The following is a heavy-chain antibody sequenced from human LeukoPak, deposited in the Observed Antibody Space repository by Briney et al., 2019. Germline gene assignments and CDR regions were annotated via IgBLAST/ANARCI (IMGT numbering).Heavy chain of an antibody. D-gene: IGHD5-24*01. J-gene: IGHJ4*02. CDR1: GGSISSHY. CDR3: ARVPSVEMTTNPFDY. V-gene: IGHV4-59*08. Sequence: SETLSLTCTVSGGSISSHYWSWIRQPPGKGLEWIGGIYHSGRTSYNPSLKSRVTISVDTSKNQFSLKLTSVTAADTAVYFCARVPSVEMTTNPFDYWGQGTLVTVSS. CDR2: IYHSGRT.